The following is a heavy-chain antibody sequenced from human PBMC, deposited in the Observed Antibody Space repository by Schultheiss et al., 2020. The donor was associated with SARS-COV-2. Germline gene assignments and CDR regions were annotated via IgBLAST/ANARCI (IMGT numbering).Heavy chain of an antibody. CDR1: GYTFTSYG. CDR3: ARDPGDEWHRGVYAFDI. Sequence: ASVKVSCKSSGYTFTSYGISWVRQAPGQGLEWMGWISAYNGNTNYAQKLQGRVTMTTDTSTSTAYMELRSLRSDDTAVYYCARDPGDEWHRGVYAFDIWGQGTMVTVSS. CDR2: ISAYNGNT. J-gene: IGHJ3*02. V-gene: IGHV1-18*01. D-gene: IGHD3-3*01.